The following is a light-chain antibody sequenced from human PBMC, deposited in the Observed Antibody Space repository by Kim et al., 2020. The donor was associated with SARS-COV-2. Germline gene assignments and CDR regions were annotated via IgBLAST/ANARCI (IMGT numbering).Light chain of an antibody. CDR1: TGAVTSEHY. Sequence: QAVVTQEPSLTASPGGTVTLTCGSSTGAVTSEHYPYWFQQKPGQAPRTLIYDTKNKHSWTPARFPGSLLGGKAALTLSGAQPEDEAEYYCLLSYSGARVFGGGTKLTVL. V-gene: IGLV7-46*01. J-gene: IGLJ3*02. CDR3: LLSYSGARV. CDR2: DTK.